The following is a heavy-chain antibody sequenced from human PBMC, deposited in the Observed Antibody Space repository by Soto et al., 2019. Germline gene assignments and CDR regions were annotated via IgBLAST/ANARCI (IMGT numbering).Heavy chain of an antibody. CDR2: ISWNSGSI. V-gene: IGHV3-9*01. J-gene: IGHJ4*02. Sequence: GGSLRLSCAASGFTFDDYAMHWVRQAPGKGLEWVSGISWNSGSIGYAESVKGRFTISRDNAKNSLYLQMNSLRAEDTALYYCARPPSSTIFGVAAFDYWGQGTLVTVSS. D-gene: IGHD3-3*01. CDR1: GFTFDDYA. CDR3: ARPPSSTIFGVAAFDY.